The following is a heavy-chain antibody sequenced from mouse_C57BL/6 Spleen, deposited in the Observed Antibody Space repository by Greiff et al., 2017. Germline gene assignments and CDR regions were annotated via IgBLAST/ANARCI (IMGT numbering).Heavy chain of an antibody. CDR1: GYSFTGYY. J-gene: IGHJ2*01. V-gene: IGHV1-42*01. Sequence: VQLKQSGPELVKPGASVKISCKASGYSFTGYYMNWVKQSPEKSLEWIGEINPSTGGTTYNQKFKAKATLTVDKSSSTAYMQLKSLTSEDSAVYYCARRIYYYGSGYFDYWGQGTTLTVSS. CDR3: ARRIYYYGSGYFDY. D-gene: IGHD1-1*01. CDR2: INPSTGGT.